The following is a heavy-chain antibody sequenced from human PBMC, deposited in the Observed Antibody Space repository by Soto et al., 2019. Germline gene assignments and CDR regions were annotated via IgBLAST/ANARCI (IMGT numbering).Heavy chain of an antibody. CDR1: GFTFSDYS. CDR2: ISSSGTTI. V-gene: IGHV3-11*01. Sequence: QVQLVESGGGLVKPGGSLRLSCAASGFTFSDYSMSWIRQAPGKGLEWVSYISSSGTTIYYADSVKGRFTISRDNAKKSLDLQMNSLRAEDTAVYYCARTNWGPYYYYGMDVWGQGTTVTVSS. CDR3: ARTNWGPYYYYGMDV. J-gene: IGHJ6*02. D-gene: IGHD7-27*01.